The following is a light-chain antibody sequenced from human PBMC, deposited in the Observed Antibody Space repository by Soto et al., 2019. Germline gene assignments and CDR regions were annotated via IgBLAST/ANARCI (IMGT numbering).Light chain of an antibody. CDR3: NSYTRSKTVI. V-gene: IGLV2-14*01. CDR2: EGT. CDR1: SSDVGAHDF. J-gene: IGLJ2*01. Sequence: QSALTQPASVSGSPGQSITISCSGTSSDVGAHDFVSWYQHHPDKAPKVIIFEGTKRPSGVSDRFSGSKTGNTASLTISGLQAEDEADYYCNSYTRSKTVIFGGGTQLTVL.